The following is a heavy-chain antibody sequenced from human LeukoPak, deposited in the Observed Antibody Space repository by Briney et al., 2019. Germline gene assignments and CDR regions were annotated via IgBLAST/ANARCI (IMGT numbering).Heavy chain of an antibody. CDR1: GFTFSSYA. V-gene: IGHV3-23*01. CDR2: ISGSGGST. CDR3: AKESRLIWFGESDY. J-gene: IGHJ4*02. Sequence: GGSLRLSCAASGFTFSSYAMSWVRQAPGKGLEWVSGISGSGGSTHYADSVKGRFTISRDNSKNTLYLQMNSLRDEDTVVYYCAKESRLIWFGESDYWGQGTLVTVSS. D-gene: IGHD3-10*01.